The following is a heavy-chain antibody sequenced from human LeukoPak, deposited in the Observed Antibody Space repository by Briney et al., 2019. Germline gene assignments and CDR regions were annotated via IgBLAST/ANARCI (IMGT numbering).Heavy chain of an antibody. CDR2: IYYSVNT. J-gene: IGHJ5*02. D-gene: IGHD3-10*01. CDR1: VGSVSSSTYY. V-gene: IGHV4-39*01. CDR3: ARHGPMVRGVLRGFDP. Sequence: SETLSLTCTVSVGSVSSSTYYWGWIRQPPGKGLEWIGSIYYSVNTYYNPSLHSRFTISVDTSKNQCSLRMRSLTAADTAVYYCARHGPMVRGVLRGFDPWGQGTLVTVSS.